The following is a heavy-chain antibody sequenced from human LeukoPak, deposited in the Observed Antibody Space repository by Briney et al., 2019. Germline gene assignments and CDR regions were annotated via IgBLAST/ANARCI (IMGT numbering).Heavy chain of an antibody. CDR1: GGSISSYY. J-gene: IGHJ3*02. CDR2: IYTSGST. CDR3: ARQYYYDSSGYSKSDAFDI. D-gene: IGHD3-22*01. Sequence: SETLSLTCTVSGGSISSYYWSWIRQPAGKGLEWIGRIYTSGSTNYNPSLKSRATMSVDTSKNQFSLKLSSVTAADTAVYYCARQYYYDSSGYSKSDAFDIWGQGTMVTVSS. V-gene: IGHV4-4*07.